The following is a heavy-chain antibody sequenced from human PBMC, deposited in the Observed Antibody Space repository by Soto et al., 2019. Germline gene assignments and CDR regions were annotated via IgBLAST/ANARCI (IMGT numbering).Heavy chain of an antibody. V-gene: IGHV3-74*01. Sequence: GGSLRLSCAASGFTFSSYWMHWVRQAPGKGLVWVSRINGDGTTTGYADFVKGRFSISRDSAKNTLYLQMNSLRAEDTAVYYCVRDLSVTTKFDYWGQGTLVTVSS. D-gene: IGHD4-17*01. CDR1: GFTFSSYW. J-gene: IGHJ4*02. CDR3: VRDLSVTTKFDY. CDR2: INGDGTTT.